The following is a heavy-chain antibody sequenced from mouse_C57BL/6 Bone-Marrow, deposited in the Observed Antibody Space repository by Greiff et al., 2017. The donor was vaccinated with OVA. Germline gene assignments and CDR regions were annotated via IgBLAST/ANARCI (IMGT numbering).Heavy chain of an antibody. CDR3: ARSLYHYYAMDY. V-gene: IGHV3-8*01. CDR2: ISYSGPT. CDR1: GYSITSYY. Sequence: VQLQQSGPGLAKPSQTLSLTCSVTGYSITSYYWNWIRKFPGNKLEYMGYISYSGPTYFSPSLKSRISITRDNSKNQYFLQLNSVTTEDTATYYYARSLYHYYAMDYWGQGTSVTVSS. J-gene: IGHJ4*01. D-gene: IGHD6-1*01.